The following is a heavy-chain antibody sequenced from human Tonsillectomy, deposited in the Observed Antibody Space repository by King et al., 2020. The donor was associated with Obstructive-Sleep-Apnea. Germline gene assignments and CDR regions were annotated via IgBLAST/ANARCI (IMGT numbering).Heavy chain of an antibody. CDR2: MNPNSGNT. Sequence: QLVQSGAEVKKPGASVRVSCKASGYTFTTYDLNWVRQATGQGLEWMGWMNPNSGNTDDAQKFQDRVTMTRNTSTTTAYMELSSLGSEDTAIYYCATGSRTFGHWGQGTLVTVSS. CDR1: GYTFTTYD. V-gene: IGHV1-8*01. D-gene: IGHD3-10*01. J-gene: IGHJ4*02. CDR3: ATGSRTFGH.